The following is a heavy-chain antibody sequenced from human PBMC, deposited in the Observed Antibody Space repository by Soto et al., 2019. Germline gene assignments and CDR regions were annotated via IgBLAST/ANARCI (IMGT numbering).Heavy chain of an antibody. CDR2: MNPNSGNT. V-gene: IGHV1-8*01. J-gene: IGHJ3*02. CDR1: GYTSTSYD. CDR3: ATYPAMVLDAFDI. Sequence: QVQLVQSGAEVKKPGASVKVSCKASGYTSTSYDINWVRQATGQGLEWMGWMNPNSGNTGYAQKFQGRVTMTRSTSISTAYMALSSLTSEDSAVYYWATYPAMVLDAFDIWGQGTKVTVSS. D-gene: IGHD3-10*01.